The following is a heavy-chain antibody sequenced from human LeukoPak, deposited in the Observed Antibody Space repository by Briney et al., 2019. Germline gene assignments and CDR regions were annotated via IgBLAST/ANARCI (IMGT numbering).Heavy chain of an antibody. J-gene: IGHJ3*02. Sequence: KPSETLSLTCTVPGGSISSYYWSWIRQPPGKGLEWVGYIYYSGSTNYNPSLKSRVTISVDTSKNQFSLKLSSVTAADTAVYYCARFESIKPLDAFDIWGQGTMVTVSS. D-gene: IGHD2/OR15-2a*01. V-gene: IGHV4-59*08. CDR1: GGSISSYY. CDR3: ARFESIKPLDAFDI. CDR2: IYYSGST.